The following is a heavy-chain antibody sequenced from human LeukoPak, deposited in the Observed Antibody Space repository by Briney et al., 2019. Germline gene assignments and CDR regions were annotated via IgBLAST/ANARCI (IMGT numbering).Heavy chain of an antibody. D-gene: IGHD6-13*01. CDR1: GYTFTSYY. CDR2: INPSGGST. J-gene: IGHJ4*02. CDR3: ATDTAAAGRSIPFDY. Sequence: ASVKVSCKASGYTFTSYYMHWVRQAPGQGLEWMGIINPSGGSTSYAQKFQGRVTMTEDTSTDTAYMELSSLRSEDTAVYYCATDTAAAGRSIPFDYWGQGTLVTVSS. V-gene: IGHV1-46*01.